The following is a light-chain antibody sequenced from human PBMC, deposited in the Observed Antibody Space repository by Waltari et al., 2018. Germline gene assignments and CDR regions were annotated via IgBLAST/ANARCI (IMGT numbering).Light chain of an antibody. CDR2: GR. J-gene: IGLJ3*02. Sequence: QSTLTQEASVSGTVGQKVTLSCTGNHNNIGIYAVGWYQQISHGAPKPVMFGRSLPSGIPARFSGSKSVTTASLTISGLQPEDEVDYYCSTLDYSLTAWVFGGGTKLTVL. V-gene: IGLV1-36*01. CDR1: HNNIGIYA. CDR3: STLDYSLTAWV.